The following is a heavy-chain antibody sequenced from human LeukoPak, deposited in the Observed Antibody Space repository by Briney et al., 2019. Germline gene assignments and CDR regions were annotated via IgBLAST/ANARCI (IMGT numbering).Heavy chain of an antibody. V-gene: IGHV3-23*01. CDR1: GFTFSSYA. D-gene: IGHD3-3*01. Sequence: PGGSLRLSRAASGFTFSSYAMSWVRQAPGKGLEWVSAISGSGGSTYYADSVKGRFTISRDNSKNTLYLQMNSLRAEDTAVYYCAKDGGITIFGVVIPFDYWGQGTLVTVSS. CDR2: ISGSGGST. J-gene: IGHJ4*02. CDR3: AKDGGITIFGVVIPFDY.